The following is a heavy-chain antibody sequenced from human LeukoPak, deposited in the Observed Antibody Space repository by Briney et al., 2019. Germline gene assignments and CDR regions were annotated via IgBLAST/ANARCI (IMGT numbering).Heavy chain of an antibody. CDR1: GFSFGSYG. CDR2: IYSGGST. Sequence: GGSLRLSCAASGFSFGSYGMSWVRQAPGKGLEWVSVIYSGGSTYYADSVKGRFTISRDNSKNTLYLQMNSLRAEDTAVYYCARDLTGDYDSSGYSAFDIWGQGTMVTVSS. CDR3: ARDLTGDYDSSGYSAFDI. J-gene: IGHJ3*02. V-gene: IGHV3-66*01. D-gene: IGHD3-22*01.